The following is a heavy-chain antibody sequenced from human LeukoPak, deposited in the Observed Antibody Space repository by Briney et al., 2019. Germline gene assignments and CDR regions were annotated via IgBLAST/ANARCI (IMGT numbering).Heavy chain of an antibody. D-gene: IGHD3-10*01. V-gene: IGHV3-23*01. CDR2: ISGSGGST. Sequence: PGGSQRLSCAASGFTFSSYAMSWVRQAPGKGLEWVSAISGSGGSTYYADSVKGRFTISRDNSKNTLYLQMNSLRAEDTAVYYCARWFGERPGPLGYFDLWGRGTLVTVSS. CDR1: GFTFSSYA. J-gene: IGHJ2*01. CDR3: ARWFGERPGPLGYFDL.